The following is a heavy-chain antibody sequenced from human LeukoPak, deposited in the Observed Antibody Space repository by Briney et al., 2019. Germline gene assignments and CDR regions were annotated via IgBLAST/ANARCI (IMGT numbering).Heavy chain of an antibody. J-gene: IGHJ4*02. Sequence: ASVKVSCKASGYTFTNYYMYWVRQAPGQGLEWMGIINPSGGSTSYAQKFQGRVTMTRDMSTSTVYMELSSLRSEDTAVYYCARDKIQLSPERIFDYWGQGTLVTVSS. CDR2: INPSGGST. V-gene: IGHV1-46*01. CDR1: GYTFTNYY. CDR3: ARDKIQLSPERIFDY. D-gene: IGHD5-18*01.